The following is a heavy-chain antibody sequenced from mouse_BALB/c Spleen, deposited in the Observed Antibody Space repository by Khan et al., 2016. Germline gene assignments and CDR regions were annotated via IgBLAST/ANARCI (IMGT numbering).Heavy chain of an antibody. CDR1: GYTFTDYT. CDR2: FNPISGYT. J-gene: IGHJ2*01. V-gene: IGHV1-4*02. CDR3: SRGRHFDF. Sequence: QVQLKQSAAELARPGASVKMSCKASGYTFTDYTMHWVKQRPGQGLQWIGYFNPISGYTEYSQKFTDKTTLTADKSSSTAYIQLSSLTSEDSAVYCCSRGRHFDFWGQGTTLTVSS.